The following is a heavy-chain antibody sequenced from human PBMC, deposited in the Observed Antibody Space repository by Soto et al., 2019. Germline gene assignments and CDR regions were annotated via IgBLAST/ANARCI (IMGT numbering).Heavy chain of an antibody. V-gene: IGHV4-31*03. CDR1: GGSISSGGYY. Sequence: SETLSLTCTVSGGSISSGGYYWSWIRQHPGKGLEWIGYIYYSGSTYYNPSLKSRVTISVDTSKNQFSLKLSSVTAADTAVYYCARGIYGSGSSFFDYWGQGTLVTVSS. D-gene: IGHD3-10*01. CDR2: IYYSGST. J-gene: IGHJ4*02. CDR3: ARGIYGSGSSFFDY.